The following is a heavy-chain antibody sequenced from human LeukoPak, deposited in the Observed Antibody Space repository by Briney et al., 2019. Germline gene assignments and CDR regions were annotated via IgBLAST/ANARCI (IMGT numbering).Heavy chain of an antibody. J-gene: IGHJ4*02. CDR2: LRSSGSSI. CDR3: AREGVTAPGDY. D-gene: IGHD2-21*02. V-gene: IGHV3-48*03. Sequence: GSLQLSCAAPGFTFSNYEMNRVRQAPGKGLEGVSYLRSSGSSIYYADSVKGRFTISRDNAKNSLYLQMNSLRAEDAAVYYCAREGVTAPGDYWGQGTLVTVSS. CDR1: GFTFSNYE.